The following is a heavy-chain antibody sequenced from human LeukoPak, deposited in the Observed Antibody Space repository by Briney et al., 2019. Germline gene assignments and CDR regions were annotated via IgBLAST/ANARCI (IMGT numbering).Heavy chain of an antibody. Sequence: GGSLRLSCAASGFTVSSNYMSWVRQAPGKGLEWVSVIYSGGSTYYADSVKGRFTISRDNSKNTLYLQMNSLRAEDTAVYYCARVRGYYDSSGYLDYWGQGPLVTVSS. D-gene: IGHD3-22*01. J-gene: IGHJ4*02. CDR2: IYSGGST. CDR3: ARVRGYYDSSGYLDY. CDR1: GFTVSSNY. V-gene: IGHV3-53*01.